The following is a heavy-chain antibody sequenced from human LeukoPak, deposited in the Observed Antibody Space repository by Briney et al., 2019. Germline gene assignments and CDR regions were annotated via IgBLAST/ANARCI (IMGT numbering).Heavy chain of an antibody. CDR3: ARGSVVPMVNAPDAFEI. D-gene: IGHD2-8*01. V-gene: IGHV4-59*01. Sequence: SETLSLTCTVSGGSISSYFWSWIRQPPGKGLEWIGDINYSGSTSFHPSLKSRVTISVDTSKNEFSLKLSSVTAADTAVYYCARGSVVPMVNAPDAFEIWGQGTMVTVSS. CDR2: INYSGST. J-gene: IGHJ3*02. CDR1: GGSISSYF.